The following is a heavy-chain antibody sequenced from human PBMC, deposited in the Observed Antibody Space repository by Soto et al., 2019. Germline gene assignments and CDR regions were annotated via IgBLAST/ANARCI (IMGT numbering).Heavy chain of an antibody. CDR3: ANAARISGSHYSHFDS. V-gene: IGHV3-30*18. J-gene: IGHJ4*02. Sequence: PGGSLRLSCAASGFTFSTNGMHWVRQAPGKGLEWVAIISYDGSNKYYGDSVKGRFTISRDNSKNTLYLQMNSLRAEDTAVYYCANAARISGSHYSHFDSWGQGTLVTVSS. CDR2: ISYDGSNK. D-gene: IGHD1-26*01. CDR1: GFTFSTNG.